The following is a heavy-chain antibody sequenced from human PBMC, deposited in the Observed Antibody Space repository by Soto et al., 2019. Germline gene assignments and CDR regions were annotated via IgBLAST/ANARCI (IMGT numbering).Heavy chain of an antibody. J-gene: IGHJ4*02. CDR3: AKGLYQYTPLALFDY. CDR1: GFTFSSYA. Sequence: SLRLSCAASGFTFSSYAMSWVRQAPGKGLEWVSTISGSDGRTYSTDSVKGRFTISRDNSRNTAYLQMNSLRVEDTAVYYCAKGLYQYTPLALFDYSGRGTFVTVYS. D-gene: IGHD5-18*01. CDR2: ISGSDGRT. V-gene: IGHV3-23*01.